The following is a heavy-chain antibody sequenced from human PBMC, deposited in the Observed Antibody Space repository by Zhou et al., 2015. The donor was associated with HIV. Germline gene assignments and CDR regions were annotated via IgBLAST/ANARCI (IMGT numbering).Heavy chain of an antibody. CDR1: GGTFSSYA. V-gene: IGHV1-69*12. J-gene: IGHJ4*02. Sequence: QVQLVQSGAEVKKPGSSVKVSCKASGGTFSSYAISWVRQAPGQGLEWMGGIIPIFGTANYAQKFQGRVTITADESTSTAYMELSSLRSEDTAVYYCASAALGYCSSTSCYTPYWGQGTLVTVSS. CDR3: ASAALGYCSSTSCYTPY. D-gene: IGHD2-2*02. CDR2: IIPIFGTA.